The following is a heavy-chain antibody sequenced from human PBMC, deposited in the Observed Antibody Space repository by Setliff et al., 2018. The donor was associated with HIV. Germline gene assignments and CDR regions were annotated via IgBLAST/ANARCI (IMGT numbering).Heavy chain of an antibody. CDR1: GAGISGYS. Sequence: SETLSLTCTVSGAGISGYSWSWIRQPPGKGLEWIGDIDSNGRPNYNTSLNSRLTVSADPSKNQISMKLSSVTAADTAIYYCARLCSNGVCRPVGDHVFDVWGQGTMVTVSS. CDR3: ARLCSNGVCRPVGDHVFDV. J-gene: IGHJ3*01. CDR2: IDSNGRP. V-gene: IGHV4-4*09. D-gene: IGHD2-8*01.